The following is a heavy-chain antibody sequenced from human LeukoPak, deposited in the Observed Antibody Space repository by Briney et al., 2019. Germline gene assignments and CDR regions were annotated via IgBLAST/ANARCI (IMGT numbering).Heavy chain of an antibody. Sequence: GGSLRLSCAASRFSVSNNYMSWVRQAPGKGLEWVSVIYSGGSTYYADSVKGRFTISRDNSKNTLYLQMNSLRAEDTAVYYCARETYYYDSSGYYYPGGFDYWGQGTLVTVSS. CDR3: ARETYYYDSSGYYYPGGFDY. D-gene: IGHD3-22*01. J-gene: IGHJ4*02. CDR1: RFSVSNNY. CDR2: IYSGGST. V-gene: IGHV3-66*01.